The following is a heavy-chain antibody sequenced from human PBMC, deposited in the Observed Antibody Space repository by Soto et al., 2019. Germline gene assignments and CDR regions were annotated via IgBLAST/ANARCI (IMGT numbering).Heavy chain of an antibody. D-gene: IGHD2-8*02. J-gene: IGHJ3*02. CDR3: AKATATGGGAFDI. CDR2: ILVGGST. CDR1: GFICSSYD. V-gene: IGHV3-23*01. Sequence: GSLILSFAASGFICSSYDMSWVRQAPGKGLEWVSTILVGGSTHYEDSVKGRFTISRDRSKNTLYLQMNSLTAGDTAVYYCAKATATGGGAFDICGQGTMVTV.